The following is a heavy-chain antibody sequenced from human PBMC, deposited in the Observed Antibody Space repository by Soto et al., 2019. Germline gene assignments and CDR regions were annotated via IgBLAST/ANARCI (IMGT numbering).Heavy chain of an antibody. D-gene: IGHD2-15*01. CDR2: IWYDGSNK. V-gene: IGHV3-33*01. Sequence: QVPLVESGGGVVQPGRSLRLSCAASGFTFSSYGMHWVHQAPGKGLEWVAVIWYDGSNKYYADSVKGRFTISRDNSKNTLYLQMNSLRAEDTAVYYCARVGSYCSGGSCLDYWGQGTLVTVSS. CDR1: GFTFSSYG. CDR3: ARVGSYCSGGSCLDY. J-gene: IGHJ4*02.